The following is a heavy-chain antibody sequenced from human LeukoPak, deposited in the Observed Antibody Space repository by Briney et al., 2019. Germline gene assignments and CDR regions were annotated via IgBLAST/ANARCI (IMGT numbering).Heavy chain of an antibody. CDR3: ATRSTVTTYWYFDL. D-gene: IGHD4-17*01. CDR1: GGSISSYY. CDR2: IYYSGST. J-gene: IGHJ2*01. Sequence: SETLSLTCTVSGGSISSYYWSWIRQPPGKGLEWIGYIYYSGSTNYNPSLKSRVTISVDTSKNQFSLKLSSVTAADTAVYYCATRSTVTTYWYFDLWGRGTLVTVSS. V-gene: IGHV4-59*08.